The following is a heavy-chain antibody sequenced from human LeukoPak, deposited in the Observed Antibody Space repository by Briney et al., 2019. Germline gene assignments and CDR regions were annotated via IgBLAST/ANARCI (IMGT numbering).Heavy chain of an antibody. CDR3: ARVPPDDYGDYYYFDY. CDR2: INWNGGST. V-gene: IGHV3-20*04. Sequence: GGSLRLSCAASGFTFDDYGIHWVRPAPGKGLEWVSGINWNGGSTSYADSVKGRFTISRDNAKNSLYLQMNSLRAEDTALYYCARVPPDDYGDYYYFDYWGQGTLVTVSS. J-gene: IGHJ4*02. CDR1: GFTFDDYG. D-gene: IGHD4-17*01.